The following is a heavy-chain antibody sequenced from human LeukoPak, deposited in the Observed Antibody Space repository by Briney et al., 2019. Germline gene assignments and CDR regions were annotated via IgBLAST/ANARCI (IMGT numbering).Heavy chain of an antibody. CDR3: TREFNSRNRFDY. D-gene: IGHD1-14*01. Sequence: GGSLRLSCAASGFAFSSYWMSWVRQAPGKGLEWVSTISRSSNSINYADSVKGRFTVSRDNAKDSLYLQMNSLRAEDTAVYYCTREFNSRNRFDYWGQGTLVTVSS. CDR1: GFAFSSYW. CDR2: ISRSSNSI. V-gene: IGHV3-21*01. J-gene: IGHJ4*02.